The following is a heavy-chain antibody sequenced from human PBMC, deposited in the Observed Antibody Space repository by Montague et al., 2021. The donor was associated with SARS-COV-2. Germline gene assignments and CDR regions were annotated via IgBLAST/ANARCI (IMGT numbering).Heavy chain of an antibody. V-gene: IGHV4-4*02. CDR3: AGKVLTVPADY. CDR2: ISYGGIA. Sequence: SETLSLTCAVSGVSITSTNWWSLVRQLPGKGLEWIGEISYGGIATYNPSPKSRATISMDRSRNLFSLKLSSVTAADTAIYYCAGKVLTVPADYWGQGTLVTVS. CDR1: GVSITSTNW. D-gene: IGHD4-11*01. J-gene: IGHJ4*02.